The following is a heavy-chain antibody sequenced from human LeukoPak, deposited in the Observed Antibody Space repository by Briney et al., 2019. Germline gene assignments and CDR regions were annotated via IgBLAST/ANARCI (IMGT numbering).Heavy chain of an antibody. D-gene: IGHD5-24*01. CDR3: ARLEMATVYY. J-gene: IGHJ4*02. Sequence: GSLRLSCTASGFNFGNYAMSWVRQAPGKGLEWIGYIYYSGSTNYNPSLKSRVTISVDTSKNQFSLKLSSVTAADTAVYYCARLEMATVYYWGQGTLVTVSS. V-gene: IGHV4-59*01. CDR1: GFNFGNYA. CDR2: IYYSGST.